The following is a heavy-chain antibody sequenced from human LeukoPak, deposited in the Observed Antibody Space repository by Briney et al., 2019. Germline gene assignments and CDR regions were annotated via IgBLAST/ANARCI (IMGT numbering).Heavy chain of an antibody. CDR2: IYGGGST. J-gene: IGHJ4*02. D-gene: IGHD3-9*01. V-gene: IGHV3-66*01. CDR1: GFTVSSNY. CDR3: AREPRYYDILTGYGNYFDY. Sequence: GGSLRLSCAASGFTVSSNYMSWVRQAPGKGLEWASVIYGGGSTYYADSVKGRFTISRDNSKNTLYLQMNSLRAEDTAVYYCAREPRYYDILTGYGNYFDYWGQGTLVTVSS.